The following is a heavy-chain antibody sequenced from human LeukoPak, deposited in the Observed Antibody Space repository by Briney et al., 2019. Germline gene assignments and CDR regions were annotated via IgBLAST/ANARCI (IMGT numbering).Heavy chain of an antibody. D-gene: IGHD5-18*01. Sequence: GASAKVSCKASGYTTTSYGISWVRQAAGQGLEWMGWISAYNGNTNYAQKLQGRVTMTTDTSTSTAYMELRSLRSDDTAVYYCARDSATAIFPWGQGTLVTVSS. CDR2: ISAYNGNT. V-gene: IGHV1-18*01. CDR3: ARDSATAIFP. J-gene: IGHJ5*02. CDR1: GYTTTSYG.